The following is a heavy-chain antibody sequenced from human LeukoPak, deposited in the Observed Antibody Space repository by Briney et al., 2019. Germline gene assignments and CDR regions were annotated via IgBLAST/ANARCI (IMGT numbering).Heavy chain of an antibody. CDR3: ARARGSGSYYGHDYYYYYMDV. CDR1: GYTFTSYD. V-gene: IGHV1-8*01. J-gene: IGHJ6*03. Sequence: ASVKVSCKASGYTFTSYDINWVRQALGQGLEWMGWINPDNGVTAYAQKFQGRVIMTGDTSTSTVYMELRSLRSEDTAVYYCARARGSGSYYGHDYYYYYMDVWGQGTTVTVSS. CDR2: INPDNGVT. D-gene: IGHD3-10*01.